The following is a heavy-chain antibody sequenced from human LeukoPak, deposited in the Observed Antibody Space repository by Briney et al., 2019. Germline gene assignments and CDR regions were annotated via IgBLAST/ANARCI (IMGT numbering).Heavy chain of an antibody. J-gene: IGHJ4*02. V-gene: IGHV1-3*04. CDR1: GYTFTSYT. Sequence: GASVKVSCTASGYTFTSYTMHWVRQAPGQRLEWMGWVNIGNGDTEYSQKFQGRVTFTKDTSASTAYMDLSSLRSEDTAVYYCARDGSGSYPYYFDYWGQGTLVTVSS. CDR2: VNIGNGDT. CDR3: ARDGSGSYPYYFDY. D-gene: IGHD3-10*01.